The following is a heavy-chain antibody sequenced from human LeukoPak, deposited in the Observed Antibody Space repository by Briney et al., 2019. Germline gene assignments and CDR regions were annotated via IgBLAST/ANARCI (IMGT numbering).Heavy chain of an antibody. V-gene: IGHV3-30*04. CDR1: GFMFTDFA. Sequence: GGSLRLSCAASGFMFTDFAMHWVRQAPGKGLRWVAVISNDERNKYYADSVKGRFTISRDNSKNTLYLQMNSLRAEDTAVYYCAKAGSRYFDWLFDYWGQGTLVTVSS. CDR2: ISNDERNK. CDR3: AKAGSRYFDWLFDY. J-gene: IGHJ4*02. D-gene: IGHD3-9*01.